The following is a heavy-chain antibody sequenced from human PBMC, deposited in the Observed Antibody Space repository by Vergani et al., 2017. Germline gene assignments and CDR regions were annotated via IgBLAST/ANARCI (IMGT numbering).Heavy chain of an antibody. CDR3: AKDADDSSGYYPHY. V-gene: IGHV3-30*02. Sequence: QVQLVESGGGVVQPGGSLRLSCAASGFTFSSYGMHWVRQAPGKGLEWVAFIRDDGSNKYYADSVKGRFTISRDNSKNTLYLQMNSLRAEDTAVYYCAKDADDSSGYYPHYWGQGTLVTVSS. D-gene: IGHD3-22*01. CDR1: GFTFSSYG. CDR2: IRDDGSNK. J-gene: IGHJ4*02.